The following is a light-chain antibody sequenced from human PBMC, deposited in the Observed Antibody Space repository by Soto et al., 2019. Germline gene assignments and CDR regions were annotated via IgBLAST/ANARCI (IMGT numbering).Light chain of an antibody. Sequence: DIQMTQSPSVMSASVGDTVTITCRASQDIRDRLAWLQQKPGEAPKRLVYTASSLQSGVPSRFSSSGFGTEFTLTISSLQPEDVATDYFLKHITYPWTIGQGTKVEIK. V-gene: IGKV1-17*03. CDR1: QDIRDR. CDR2: TAS. J-gene: IGKJ1*01. CDR3: LKHITYPWT.